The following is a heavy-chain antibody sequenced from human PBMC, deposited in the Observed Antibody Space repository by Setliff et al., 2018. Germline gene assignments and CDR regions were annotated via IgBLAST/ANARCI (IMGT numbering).Heavy chain of an antibody. CDR3: AREKGNREAPELRGLYYYYMDV. V-gene: IGHV4-4*07. CDR2: IYTSGST. Sequence: LSLTCTVSGGSISSYYWSWIRQPAGKGLEWIGRIYTSGSTNYNPSLKSRVTMSVDTSKNQFSLKLSSVTAADTAVYYCAREKGNREAPELRGLYYYYMDVWG. J-gene: IGHJ6*03. CDR1: GGSISSYY. D-gene: IGHD3-10*01.